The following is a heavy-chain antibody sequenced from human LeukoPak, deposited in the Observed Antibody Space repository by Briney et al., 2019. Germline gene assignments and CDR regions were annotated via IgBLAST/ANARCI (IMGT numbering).Heavy chain of an antibody. CDR2: ISSSSSYI. D-gene: IGHD3-3*01. CDR1: GFTFSSYS. J-gene: IGHJ4*02. V-gene: IGHV3-21*01. Sequence: KTGGSLRLSCAASGFTFSSYSMNWVRQAPGKGLEWVSSISSSSSYIYYADSVRGRFTISRDNANNSLYLQMHSLRGEDTAVYYCATDNGVGDIRYYFDFWGQGTPVTVSS. CDR3: ATDNGVGDIRYYFDF.